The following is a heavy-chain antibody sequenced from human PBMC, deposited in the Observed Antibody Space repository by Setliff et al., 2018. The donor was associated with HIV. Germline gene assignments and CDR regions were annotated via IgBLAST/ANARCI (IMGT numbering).Heavy chain of an antibody. J-gene: IGHJ5*02. CDR2: IYHTGST. CDR3: ARSDYYDSSGYSWFDP. Sequence: PSETLSLTCTVSGGSINSTSYYWGWIRQPPGNGLEWTGSIYHTGSTYYKPSLKSRVTISVDTSKNQFSLRLSSVAAGGTAVYYCARSDYYDSSGYSWFDPWGQGTLVTVS. D-gene: IGHD3-22*01. V-gene: IGHV4-39*01. CDR1: GGSINSTSYY.